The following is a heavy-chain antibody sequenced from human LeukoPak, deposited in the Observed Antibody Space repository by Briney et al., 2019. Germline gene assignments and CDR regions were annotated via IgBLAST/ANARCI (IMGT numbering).Heavy chain of an antibody. V-gene: IGHV3-64D*06. D-gene: IGHD3-16*01. J-gene: IGHJ3*02. Sequence: GGSLRLSCSASGFSSSSYALHWVRQAPGKGLQYVSGINSHGDNTYYAGSVRGRFTISRDNSKNTVFLQMSSLRAEDTALYYCVKTMIPFGGLIRTDAFDIWGPGTTVTVSS. CDR3: VKTMIPFGGLIRTDAFDI. CDR2: INSHGDNT. CDR1: GFSSSSYA.